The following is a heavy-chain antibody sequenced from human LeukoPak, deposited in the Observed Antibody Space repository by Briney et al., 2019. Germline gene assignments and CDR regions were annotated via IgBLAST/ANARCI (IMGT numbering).Heavy chain of an antibody. CDR1: GYSISSGFY. Sequence: SETLSLTCTVSGYSISSGFYWGWIRQPPGKGLEWIGSIYHSGSTYYNPSLKSRVTISVDMSKNQFSLKLTSVTAADTAVYYCAGDSRYNWNDVDWFDPWGQGTLVTVSS. CDR3: AGDSRYNWNDVDWFDP. V-gene: IGHV4-38-2*02. J-gene: IGHJ5*02. CDR2: IYHSGST. D-gene: IGHD1-20*01.